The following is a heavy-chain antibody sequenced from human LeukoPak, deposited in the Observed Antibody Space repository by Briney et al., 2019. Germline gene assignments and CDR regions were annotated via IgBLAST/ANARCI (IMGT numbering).Heavy chain of an antibody. J-gene: IGHJ3*02. CDR1: GFTFSSYA. V-gene: IGHV3-23*01. CDR3: AKDVEGYCSSTSCEILGRDAFDI. D-gene: IGHD2-2*01. CDR2: ISGSGGST. Sequence: GGSLRLSCAASGFTFSSYAMSWVRQAPGKGLEWVSAISGSGGSTYYADSVKGRFTISRDNSKNTLYLQMNSLRAEDTAVYYCAKDVEGYCSSTSCEILGRDAFDIWGQGTMVTVSS.